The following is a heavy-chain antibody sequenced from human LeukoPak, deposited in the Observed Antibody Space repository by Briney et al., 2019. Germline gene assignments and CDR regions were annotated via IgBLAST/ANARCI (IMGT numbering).Heavy chain of an antibody. Sequence: GGSLRPSCAASGFTFSSYAMSWVRQAPGKGLEWVSAISGSSGSTYYADSVKGRFTISRDNSKNTLYLQMNSLRAEDTAVYYCAKDLTLGYCSSTSCRLFDYWGQGTLVTVSS. J-gene: IGHJ4*02. CDR3: AKDLTLGYCSSTSCRLFDY. D-gene: IGHD2-2*01. V-gene: IGHV3-23*01. CDR1: GFTFSSYA. CDR2: ISGSSGST.